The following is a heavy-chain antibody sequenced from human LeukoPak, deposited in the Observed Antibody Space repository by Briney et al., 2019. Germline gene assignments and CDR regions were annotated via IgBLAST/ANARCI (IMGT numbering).Heavy chain of an antibody. CDR3: ASGGEHYDILTGYYPKAYFDY. D-gene: IGHD3-9*01. Sequence: PGGSLRLSCAASGFTFSSYSMNWVRQAPGKGLEWVSSISSSSSYIYYADSVKGRFTISRDNAKNSLYLQMNSLRAEDTAVYYCASGGEHYDILTGYYPKAYFDYWGQGTLVTVSS. CDR2: ISSSSSYI. CDR1: GFTFSSYS. J-gene: IGHJ4*02. V-gene: IGHV3-21*01.